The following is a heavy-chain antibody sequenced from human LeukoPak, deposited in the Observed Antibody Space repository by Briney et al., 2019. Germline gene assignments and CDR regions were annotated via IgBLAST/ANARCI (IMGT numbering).Heavy chain of an antibody. V-gene: IGHV3-30*09. Sequence: GGSLRLSCAASGFTFSSYVMHWVRQAPGKGLEWVAVTSYDGSNTYYADSAKGRLAMSRDNSKNTLYLQMSSLRSEDTAVYYCAREALTDYVRNGMDVWGQGTTVIVSS. CDR1: GFTFSSYV. D-gene: IGHD4-17*01. CDR3: AREALTDYVRNGMDV. CDR2: TSYDGSNT. J-gene: IGHJ6*02.